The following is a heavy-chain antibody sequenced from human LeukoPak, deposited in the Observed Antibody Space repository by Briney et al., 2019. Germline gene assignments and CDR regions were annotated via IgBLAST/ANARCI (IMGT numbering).Heavy chain of an antibody. Sequence: SETLSLTCTVSGGSISSSSYYWSWVRQPAGKGLEWIGRIYTSGSTNYNPSLKSRVTMSVDTSTNQFSLRLRSVTAADTAVYYCARDRNYGSGNLFDYWGQGTLVTVSS. V-gene: IGHV4-61*02. J-gene: IGHJ4*02. CDR1: GGSISSSSYY. D-gene: IGHD3-10*01. CDR2: IYTSGST. CDR3: ARDRNYGSGNLFDY.